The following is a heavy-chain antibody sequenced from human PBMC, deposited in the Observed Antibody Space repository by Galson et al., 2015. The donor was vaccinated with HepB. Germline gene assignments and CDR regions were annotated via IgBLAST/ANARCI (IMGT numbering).Heavy chain of an antibody. Sequence: SVKVSCKAYGYNFTSYHIHWVRQAPGQGLEWMGILNPNPGTTSYAQNFKGRVTLTHDTSTSTAYMDLSSLSFDDTAVYYCSRDLGSASGYQYFGMHVWGQGTAVTVSS. CDR2: LNPNPGTT. CDR1: GYNFTSYH. J-gene: IGHJ6*02. D-gene: IGHD6-13*01. V-gene: IGHV1-46*03. CDR3: SRDLGSASGYQYFGMHV.